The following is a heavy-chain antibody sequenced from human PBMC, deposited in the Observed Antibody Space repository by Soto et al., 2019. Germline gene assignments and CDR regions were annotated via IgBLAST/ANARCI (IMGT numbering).Heavy chain of an antibody. CDR3: AGGSYAHDAFDI. Sequence: EVQLLESGGGLVQPGGSLRLSCAASGFTFSSYAMSWVRQAPGKGLEWVSAISGSGGSTYYADSVKGRFTISRDNSKNTLYLQMNSLRAEDTAVYYCAGGSYAHDAFDIWGQGTMVTVSS. CDR2: ISGSGGST. CDR1: GFTFSSYA. J-gene: IGHJ3*02. D-gene: IGHD1-26*01. V-gene: IGHV3-23*01.